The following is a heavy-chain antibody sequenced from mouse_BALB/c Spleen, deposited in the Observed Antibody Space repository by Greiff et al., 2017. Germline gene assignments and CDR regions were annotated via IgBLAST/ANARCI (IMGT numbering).Heavy chain of an antibody. CDR3: ARSDYDGYLKAGFAY. V-gene: IGHV3-2*02. CDR2: ISYSGST. J-gene: IGHJ3*01. Sequence: DVKLQESGPGLVKPSQSLSLTCTVTGYSITSDYAWNWIRQFPGNKLEWMGYISYSGSTSYNPSLKSRISITRDTSKNQFFLQLNSVTTEDTATYYCARSDYDGYLKAGFAYWGQGTLVTVSA. D-gene: IGHD2-3*01. CDR1: GYSITSDYA.